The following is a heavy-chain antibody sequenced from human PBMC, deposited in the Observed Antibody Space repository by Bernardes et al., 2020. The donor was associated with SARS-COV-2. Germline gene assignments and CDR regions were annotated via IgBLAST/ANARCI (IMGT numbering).Heavy chain of an antibody. CDR1: SGSSSGYY. CDR2: INDSGST. Sequence: ESPSPTLAVYSGSSSGYYCSWIRRTPGKGLEWSGEINDSGSTKYNPALKSRVTISVDPSKNQFSLKLNSVTAADTAVYYCARGSAAVVSHFMLLFANWYFDLWGRGTLVTVSS. V-gene: IGHV4-34*01. CDR3: ARGSAAVVSHFMLLFANWYFDL. J-gene: IGHJ2*01. D-gene: IGHD2-15*01.